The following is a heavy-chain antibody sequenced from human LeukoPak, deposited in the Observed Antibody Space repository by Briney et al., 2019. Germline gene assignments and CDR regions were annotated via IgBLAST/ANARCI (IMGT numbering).Heavy chain of an antibody. J-gene: IGHJ6*04. CDR1: GFTFSSYG. V-gene: IGHV3-33*06. Sequence: PGGSLRLSCAASGFTFSSYGMHWVRQAPGKGLEWVAVICYDGSNKYYADSVKGRFTISRDNSKSTLYLQMNSLRAEDTAVYYCAKGLGVVPAAIKEGMDVWGKGTTVTVSS. D-gene: IGHD2-2*01. CDR2: ICYDGSNK. CDR3: AKGLGVVPAAIKEGMDV.